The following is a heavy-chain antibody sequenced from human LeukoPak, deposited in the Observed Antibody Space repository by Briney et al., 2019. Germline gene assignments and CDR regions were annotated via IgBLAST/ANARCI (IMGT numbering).Heavy chain of an antibody. CDR1: GGSISSYY. J-gene: IGHJ4*02. V-gene: IGHV4-59*08. CDR3: AGHHPRNTVDF. Sequence: SETLSLTCTVSGGSISSYYWSWIRQPPGKGLEWIAYISDIGSINYNPSLKSRVTISLDTSKNQFSLKPSSVTAADTAVYYGAGHHPRNTVDFWGQGTLVTVSS. CDR2: ISDIGSI. D-gene: IGHD2-8*02.